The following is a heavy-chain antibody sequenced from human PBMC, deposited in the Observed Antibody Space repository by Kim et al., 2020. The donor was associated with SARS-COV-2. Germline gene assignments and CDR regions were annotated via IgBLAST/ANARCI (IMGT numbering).Heavy chain of an antibody. CDR2: ISWNSGSI. V-gene: IGHV3-9*01. CDR3: AKVGSISDRYSSSWDYFDY. CDR1: GFTFGDYA. J-gene: IGHJ4*02. D-gene: IGHD6-13*01. Sequence: GGSLRLSCAASGFTFGDYAMHWVRQAPGKGLEWVSGISWNSGSIGYADSVKGRFTISRDNARNSLYLQMNSLRAEDTALYYCAKVGSISDRYSSSWDYFDYWGQGTLVTVSS.